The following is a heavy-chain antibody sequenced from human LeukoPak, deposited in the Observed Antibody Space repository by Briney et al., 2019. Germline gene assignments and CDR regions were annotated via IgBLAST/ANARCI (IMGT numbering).Heavy chain of an antibody. D-gene: IGHD2-2*01. Sequence: PGGSLRLSCAASGFTFSSYSMNWVRQAPGKGLEWVANIKQDGSAKYYVDSVRGRFTISRDNAKNSLYPQMDSLRAEDTAVYYCTRDCSSSSGLDYWGQGTLVTVSS. CDR3: TRDCSSSSGLDY. V-gene: IGHV3-7*01. J-gene: IGHJ4*02. CDR1: GFTFSSYS. CDR2: IKQDGSAK.